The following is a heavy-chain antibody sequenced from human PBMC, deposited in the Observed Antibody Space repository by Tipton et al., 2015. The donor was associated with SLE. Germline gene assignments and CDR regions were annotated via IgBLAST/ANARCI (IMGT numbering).Heavy chain of an antibody. CDR3: ARTWARGGYYFDY. J-gene: IGHJ4*02. V-gene: IGHV3-53*01. D-gene: IGHD3-16*01. CDR2: ISGGSST. CDR1: GFTFSSYA. Sequence: SLRLSCAASGFTFSSYAMSWVRQAPGEGLEWVSVISGGSSTYYADSVKGRLTISRDNSKNTLYLQLNSLRAEDTAVCYCARTWARGGYYFDYWGQGTLVTVS.